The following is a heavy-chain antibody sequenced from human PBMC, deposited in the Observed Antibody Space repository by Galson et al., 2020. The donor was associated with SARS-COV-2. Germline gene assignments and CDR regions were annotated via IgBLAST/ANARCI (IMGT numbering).Heavy chain of an antibody. V-gene: IGHV4-38-2*02. D-gene: IGHD3-22*01. J-gene: IGHJ5*02. CDR3: ARAFGYYDTGGYSP. Sequence: SATLSLTCTVSGYSISSGYYWACIRQPPGKRLEWIGTIYHSGSTSYNPSLKSRVTISVDTSKNQFSLRLSSVTAADTAVYYCARAFGYYDTGGYSPWGQGTLVTVSS. CDR2: IYHSGST. CDR1: GYSISSGYY.